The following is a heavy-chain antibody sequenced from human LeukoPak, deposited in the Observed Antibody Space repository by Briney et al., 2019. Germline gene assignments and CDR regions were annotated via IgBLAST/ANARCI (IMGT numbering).Heavy chain of an antibody. V-gene: IGHV1-69*04. J-gene: IGHJ4*02. CDR2: IIPILGIA. CDR1: GGTFSSYA. Sequence: SVKVSCKASGGTFSSYAISWVRQAPGQGLEWMGRIIPILGIANYAQKFQGRVTITADKSTRTAYMELSSLRSEDTAVYYCASSDILTGYYQTIFDYWGQGTLVTVSS. CDR3: ASSDILTGYYQTIFDY. D-gene: IGHD3-9*01.